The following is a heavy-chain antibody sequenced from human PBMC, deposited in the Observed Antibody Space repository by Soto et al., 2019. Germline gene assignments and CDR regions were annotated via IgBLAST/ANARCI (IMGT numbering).Heavy chain of an antibody. CDR3: ARDFAYFDS. CDR2: VYHTGRT. D-gene: IGHD3-3*01. V-gene: IGHV4-61*01. CDR1: GGSFKSGSYS. Sequence: LSLTCTVSGGSFKSGSYSWSWIRQPPGKGLEWIGYVYHTGRTSYNPSLKSRVSISTDTSKNQFSLNLDSVTAADTAVYFCARDFAYFDSWGQGTLVTVSS. J-gene: IGHJ4*02.